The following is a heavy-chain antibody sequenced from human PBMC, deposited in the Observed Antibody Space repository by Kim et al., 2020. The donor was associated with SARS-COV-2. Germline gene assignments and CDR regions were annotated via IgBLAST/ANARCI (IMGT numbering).Heavy chain of an antibody. V-gene: IGHV1-69*13. CDR3: ARCQRQQLVYYWYFDL. J-gene: IGHJ2*01. CDR1: GGTFSSYA. CDR2: IIPIFGTA. Sequence: SVKVSCKASGGTFSSYAISWVRQAPGQGLEWMGGIIPIFGTANYAQKFQGRVTITADESTSTAYMELSSLRSEDTAVYYCARCQRQQLVYYWYFDLWGRGTLVTVSS. D-gene: IGHD6-13*01.